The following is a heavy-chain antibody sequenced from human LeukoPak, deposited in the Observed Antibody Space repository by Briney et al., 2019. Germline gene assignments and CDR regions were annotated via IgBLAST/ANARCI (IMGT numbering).Heavy chain of an antibody. V-gene: IGHV1-69*06. CDR2: IIPIFGTA. J-gene: IGHJ4*02. D-gene: IGHD3-3*01. CDR1: GGTFSSYA. Sequence: GASVKVSCKASGGTFSSYAISWVRQAPGQGLEWMGRIIPIFGTANYAQKFQGRVTITADKSTSTAYMELSSLRSEDTAVYYCARDPLEWSENYFDYWGQGTLVTVSS. CDR3: ARDPLEWSENYFDY.